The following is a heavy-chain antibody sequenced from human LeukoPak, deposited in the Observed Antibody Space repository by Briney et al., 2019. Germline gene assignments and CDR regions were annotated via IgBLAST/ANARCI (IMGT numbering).Heavy chain of an antibody. D-gene: IGHD2-15*01. V-gene: IGHV3-53*01. CDR2: IYSGGST. CDR1: GFTVSSNY. CDR3: VKSAFAAAHPPIDY. Sequence: PGGSLRLSCAASGFTVSSNYMSWVRQAPGKGLEWVSVIYSGGSTYYADSVKGRFTISRDNSKNTLYLQMNSLRAEDTAVYYCVKSAFAAAHPPIDYWGQGTLVTVSS. J-gene: IGHJ4*02.